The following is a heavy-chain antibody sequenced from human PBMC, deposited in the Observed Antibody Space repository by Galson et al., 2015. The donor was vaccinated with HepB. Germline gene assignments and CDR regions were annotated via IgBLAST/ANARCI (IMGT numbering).Heavy chain of an antibody. CDR2: ISSSSSYI. Sequence: SLRLSCAASGFTFSSYSMNWVRQAPGKGLEWVSSISSSSSYIYYADSVKGRFTISRDNAKNSLYLQMNSLRAEDTAVYYCARPRSYTLYGAFDIWGQGTMVTVSS. CDR1: GFTFSSYS. CDR3: ARPRSYTLYGAFDI. J-gene: IGHJ3*02. V-gene: IGHV3-21*01. D-gene: IGHD1-26*01.